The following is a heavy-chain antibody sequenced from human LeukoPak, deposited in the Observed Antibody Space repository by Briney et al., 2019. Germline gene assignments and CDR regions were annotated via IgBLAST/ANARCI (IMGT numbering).Heavy chain of an antibody. V-gene: IGHV3-7*01. CDR1: GFTFSSNW. Sequence: GGSLRLSCATSGFTFSSNWMSWVRHAPGRGLDWAANIKPDGSAEYYAASVKGRFTVSRDNAKNSLYLQMNSLRVEDTAVYYCARAINSSWHNWGQGTLVTVSS. J-gene: IGHJ4*02. D-gene: IGHD6-13*01. CDR2: IKPDGSAE. CDR3: ARAINSSWHN.